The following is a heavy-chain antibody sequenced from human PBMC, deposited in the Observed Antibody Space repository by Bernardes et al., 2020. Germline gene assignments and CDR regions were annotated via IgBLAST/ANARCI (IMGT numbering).Heavy chain of an antibody. J-gene: IGHJ4*02. Sequence: VGSLRLSCAASGFTFTSYAMSWVRKAPGKGLEWVSSLSGGGGNTYYADSVKGRFTISGDYSKSTLFLQMNSLRAEDTAVYYCAKEVSSSWNYWGQGTLVTVSS. CDR1: GFTFTSYA. V-gene: IGHV3-23*01. CDR3: AKEVSSSWNY. CDR2: LSGGGGNT. D-gene: IGHD6-13*01.